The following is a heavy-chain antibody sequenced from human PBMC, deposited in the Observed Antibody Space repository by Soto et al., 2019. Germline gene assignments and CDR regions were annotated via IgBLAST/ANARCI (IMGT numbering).Heavy chain of an antibody. J-gene: IGHJ6*02. Sequence: GGSLRLSCAASGFTFSSYAMHWVRQAPGKGLEWVSTIIVSGGSTYYADSVKGRFTISRDNSKNTLYLQMNSLRAEDTALYYCAKENGENRTASPVSYYYGLDVWGQGTTVTVS. D-gene: IGHD1-1*01. V-gene: IGHV3-23*01. CDR2: IIVSGGST. CDR1: GFTFSSYA. CDR3: AKENGENRTASPVSYYYGLDV.